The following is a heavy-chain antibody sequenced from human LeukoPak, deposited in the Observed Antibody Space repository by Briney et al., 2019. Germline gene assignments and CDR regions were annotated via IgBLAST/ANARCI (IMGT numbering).Heavy chain of an antibody. CDR2: IYYSGST. CDR3: ARQYYYDSSGPFHH. CDR1: GGSISSYY. D-gene: IGHD3-22*01. Sequence: SETLSLTCTVSGGSISSYYWSWIRQPPGKGLEWIGYIYYSGSTYYNPSLKSRVTMSVDTSKNQFSLQLSSVTAADTAVYYCARQYYYDSSGPFHHWGQGTLVTVSS. J-gene: IGHJ1*01. V-gene: IGHV4-59*08.